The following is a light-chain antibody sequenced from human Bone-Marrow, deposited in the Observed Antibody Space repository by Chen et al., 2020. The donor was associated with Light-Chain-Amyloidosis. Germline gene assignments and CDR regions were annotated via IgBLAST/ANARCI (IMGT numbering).Light chain of an antibody. CDR2: RDT. Sequence: SYELTQPPSVSVSPGQTARITCSGDDLPTKYAYWYQQKPGQAPVLVIHRDTGRPSGISGRFSGSRSGTTATLTISGVQAEDEADYHCQSADSSGTYEVIFGGGTKLTVL. CDR3: QSADSSGTYEVI. J-gene: IGLJ2*01. CDR1: DLPTKY. V-gene: IGLV3-25*03.